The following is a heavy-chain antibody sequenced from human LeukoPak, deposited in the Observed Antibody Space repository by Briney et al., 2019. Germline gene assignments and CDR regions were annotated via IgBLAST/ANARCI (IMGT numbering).Heavy chain of an antibody. V-gene: IGHV3-74*01. D-gene: IGHD3-3*01. CDR1: GLTFSSDW. CDR2: INSDASTI. J-gene: IGHJ4*02. Sequence: GGSLRLSCAASGLTFSSDWMHWVRQVPGKGLVWVSRINSDASTINYADSVKGRFTISRDNAKNTLYLQMNNLRAEDTAVYYCAKDRLGTFGVVIPDYWGQGALVTVSS. CDR3: AKDRLGTFGVVIPDY.